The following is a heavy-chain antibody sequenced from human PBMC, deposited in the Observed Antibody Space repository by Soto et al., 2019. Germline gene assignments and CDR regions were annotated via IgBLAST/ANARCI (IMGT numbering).Heavy chain of an antibody. CDR1: GYTFSGYG. CDR3: AREPPETPPDY. Sequence: GASVKVSCKTSGYTFSGYGISWVRQAPGQGLEWMGWFSAKNGNTNFAQKFRGRVTVITDTSTNTVYMELRNLRLDDTAVYYCAREPPETPPDYWGQGTLVTVSS. V-gene: IGHV1-18*01. J-gene: IGHJ4*02. CDR2: FSAKNGNT.